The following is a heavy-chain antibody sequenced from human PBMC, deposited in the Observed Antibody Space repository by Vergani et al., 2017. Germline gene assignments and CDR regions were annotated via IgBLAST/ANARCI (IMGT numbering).Heavy chain of an antibody. J-gene: IGHJ5*02. Sequence: QITLKESGPVLVKPTETLTLTCNVSGFSLSNARMGVSWIRQPPGKALEWLALIFSNDEKSYRTSLESRLTITKDSSNSQVVLTMTNMDPVDTATYYCSRIVEPMVRGVQLGWFDPWGQGTLVTVSS. CDR1: GFSLSNARMG. D-gene: IGHD3-10*01. CDR3: SRIVEPMVRGVQLGWFDP. CDR2: IFSNDEK. V-gene: IGHV2-26*01.